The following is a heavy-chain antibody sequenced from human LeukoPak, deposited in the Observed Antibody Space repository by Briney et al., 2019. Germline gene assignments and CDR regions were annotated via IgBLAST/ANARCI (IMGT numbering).Heavy chain of an antibody. Sequence: SQTLSLTCTVSGDSISSGDYYWRWIRQPPGKGLEWIGYIYYSGSTYYNPSLKSRVTISVDTSKNQFSLKLSSVTAADTAVYYCARRSGYSYGLDYWGQGTLVTVSS. CDR2: IYYSGST. D-gene: IGHD5-18*01. CDR3: ARRSGYSYGLDY. CDR1: GDSISSGDYY. J-gene: IGHJ4*02. V-gene: IGHV4-30-4*01.